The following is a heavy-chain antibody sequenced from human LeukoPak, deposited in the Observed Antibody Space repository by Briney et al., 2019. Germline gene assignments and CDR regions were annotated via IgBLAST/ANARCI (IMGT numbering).Heavy chain of an antibody. J-gene: IGHJ4*02. Sequence: ASVKVSCKVSRYTLTELSMHWVRQAPGKGLEWMGGFDPEDGETIYAQKFQGRVTMTEDTSTDTAYMELSSLRSEDTAVYYCATGGIAVAGKTPNWGQGTLVTVSS. CDR1: RYTLTELS. D-gene: IGHD6-19*01. CDR2: FDPEDGET. V-gene: IGHV1-24*01. CDR3: ATGGIAVAGKTPN.